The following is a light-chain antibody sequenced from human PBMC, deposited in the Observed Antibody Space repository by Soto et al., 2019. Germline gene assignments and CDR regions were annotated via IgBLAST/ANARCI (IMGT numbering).Light chain of an antibody. J-gene: IGLJ1*01. Sequence: SALTQPASVSGSPGQSITISCTGTSSDVGGYNYVSWYQQHPGKAPRLMMYEVSNRPSGVSNRFSGSKSGNTASLTISGLHSDDDADYYCSSYTTSSTVVFGTGTKVTVL. CDR2: EVS. CDR3: SSYTTSSTVV. CDR1: SSDVGGYNY. V-gene: IGLV2-14*01.